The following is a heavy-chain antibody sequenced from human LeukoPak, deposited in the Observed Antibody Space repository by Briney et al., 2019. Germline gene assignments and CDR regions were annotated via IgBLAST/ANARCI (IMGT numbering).Heavy chain of an antibody. J-gene: IGHJ4*02. CDR3: AKTRYCSGGSCYAIDY. Sequence: GGSLRLSCAASGFTFSSYGMHWVRQAPGKGLEWVAVISYDGSNKYYADSVKGRFTISRDNSKNTLYLQMNSLRAEDTAVYYCAKTRYCSGGSCYAIDYWGQGTLVTVSS. CDR1: GFTFSSYG. CDR2: ISYDGSNK. V-gene: IGHV3-30*18. D-gene: IGHD2-15*01.